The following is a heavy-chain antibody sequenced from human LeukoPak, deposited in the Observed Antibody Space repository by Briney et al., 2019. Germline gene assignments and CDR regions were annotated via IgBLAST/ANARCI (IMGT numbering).Heavy chain of an antibody. J-gene: IGHJ4*02. CDR3: ARRTSTPTYYDFWSGYQTIRYFDY. D-gene: IGHD3-3*01. Sequence: PSQTRSLTCTVSGGSISSGSYYWSWIRQPAGKGLEWIGRIYTSGSTNYNPSLKSRVTISVDTSKNQFSLKLSSVTAADTAVYYCARRTSTPTYYDFWSGYQTIRYFDYWGQGTLVTVSS. V-gene: IGHV4-61*02. CDR2: IYTSGST. CDR1: GGSISSGSYY.